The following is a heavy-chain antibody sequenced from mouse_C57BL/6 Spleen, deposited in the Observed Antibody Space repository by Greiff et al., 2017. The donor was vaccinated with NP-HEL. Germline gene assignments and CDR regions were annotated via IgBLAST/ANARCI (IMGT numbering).Heavy chain of an antibody. J-gene: IGHJ2*01. D-gene: IGHD2-2*01. CDR3: ARGRGYDSYYFDY. CDR1: GYTFTDYN. Sequence: EVKLQESGPELVKPGASVKIPCKASGYTFTDYNMDWVKQSHGKSLEWIGDINPNTGGTIYNQKFKGKATLTVDKSSSTAYMELRSLTSEDTAVYYCARGRGYDSYYFDYWGQGTTLTVSS. V-gene: IGHV1-18*01. CDR2: INPNTGGT.